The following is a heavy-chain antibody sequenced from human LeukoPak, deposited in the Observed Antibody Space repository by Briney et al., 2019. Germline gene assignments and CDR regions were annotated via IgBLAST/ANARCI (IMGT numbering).Heavy chain of an antibody. CDR1: GFTFSTYA. V-gene: IGHV3-64*01. CDR2: ITSNGDNT. D-gene: IGHD2-15*01. Sequence: GGSLRLSCAASGFTFSTYAMHWVRQAPGKGLEYVSSITSNGDNTFYANSVKGRFTISRDNSKNSLYLQMGSLRAENMAVYYCARDRSGSGDYWGQGTLVTVSS. CDR3: ARDRSGSGDY. J-gene: IGHJ4*02.